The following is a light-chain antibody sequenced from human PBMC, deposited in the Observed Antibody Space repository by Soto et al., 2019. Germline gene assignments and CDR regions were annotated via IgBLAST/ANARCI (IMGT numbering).Light chain of an antibody. CDR1: QSISSN. J-gene: IGKJ3*01. CDR2: DAS. V-gene: IGKV3-15*01. CDR3: QQYNNWLS. Sequence: IVMTQSPAALSVSPGERATLSCRAGQSISSNLAWYQQKPGQAPRLVMYDASTRATGIPARFSGSGSGTEFTLTISSLQSEDFAVYYCQQYNNWLSFGPGTKVDIK.